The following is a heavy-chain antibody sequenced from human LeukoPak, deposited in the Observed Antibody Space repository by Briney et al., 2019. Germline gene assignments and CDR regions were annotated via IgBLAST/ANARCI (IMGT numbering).Heavy chain of an antibody. V-gene: IGHV3-30-3*01. CDR2: ISYDGSNK. D-gene: IGHD3-10*01. CDR1: GFTFSSYA. J-gene: IGHJ4*02. Sequence: GGSLRLSCAASGFTFSSYAMHLVRQAPGKGLEWVAVISYDGSNKYYADSVKGRFTISRDNSKNTLYLQMNSLRAEDTAVYYCASLYYYGSGSYPHDHWGQGTLVTVSS. CDR3: ASLYYYGSGSYPHDH.